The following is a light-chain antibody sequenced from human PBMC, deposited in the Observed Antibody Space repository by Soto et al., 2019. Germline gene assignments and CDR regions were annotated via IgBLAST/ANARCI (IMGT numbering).Light chain of an antibody. Sequence: EIVMTQSPATLSVSPGESATLSCRASQSVNNNLAWHQQKPGQALRLLIYGASTRATDIPARFSGSGSGNEFTFTISSLHSEDFAVYYWQQYNKWPWTFGQGTKVEIK. CDR1: QSVNNN. CDR2: GAS. J-gene: IGKJ1*01. CDR3: QQYNKWPWT. V-gene: IGKV3-15*01.